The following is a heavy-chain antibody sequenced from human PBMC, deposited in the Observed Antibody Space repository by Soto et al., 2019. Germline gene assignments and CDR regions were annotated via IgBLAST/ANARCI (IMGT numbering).Heavy chain of an antibody. J-gene: IGHJ4*02. Sequence: QVQLVQSGAEVKKPGSSVKVSCKASGGTFNSYVINWVRQAPGQGLEWMGGIIPFFGTAEYAQKFQGRVTITADEAASTAYMELSSLKPGDTAVYYCAGTHFDTSGYYPSALVYWGQGTHVSVSS. CDR3: AGTHFDTSGYYPSALVY. V-gene: IGHV1-69*01. CDR1: GGTFNSYV. D-gene: IGHD3-22*01. CDR2: IIPFFGTA.